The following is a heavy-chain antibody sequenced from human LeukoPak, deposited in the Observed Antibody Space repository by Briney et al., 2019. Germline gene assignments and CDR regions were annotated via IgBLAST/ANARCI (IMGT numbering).Heavy chain of an antibody. D-gene: IGHD1-26*01. V-gene: IGHV4-4*07. J-gene: IGHJ4*02. Sequence: PSETLSLTCTVSGGSISSYYWSWIRQPAGKGLEWIGRIYTSGSTDYNASLKSRVSMSVDTSKNQFSLKLSSVTAADTAVFYCARENSGSYREFDYWGQGTLVTVSS. CDR3: ARENSGSYREFDY. CDR2: IYTSGST. CDR1: GGSISSYY.